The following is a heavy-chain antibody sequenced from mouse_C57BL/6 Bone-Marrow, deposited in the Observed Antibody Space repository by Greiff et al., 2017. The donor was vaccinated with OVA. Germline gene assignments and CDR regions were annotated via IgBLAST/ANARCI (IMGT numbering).Heavy chain of an antibody. CDR3: AKQGYYGRGAWFAY. D-gene: IGHD1-1*01. J-gene: IGHJ3*01. CDR2: IWGGGST. V-gene: IGHV2-9*01. Sequence: QVQLQQSGPGLVAPSQSLSITCTAPGKGLEWLGVIWGGGSTNYNSALMSRLSISKDNSKSQVFLKMNSLQTDDTAMYYCAKQGYYGRGAWFAYWGQGTLVTVSA.